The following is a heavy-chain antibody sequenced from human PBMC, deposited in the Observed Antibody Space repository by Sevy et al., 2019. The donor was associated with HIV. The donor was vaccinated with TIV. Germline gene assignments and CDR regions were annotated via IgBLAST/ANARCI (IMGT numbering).Heavy chain of an antibody. V-gene: IGHV3-30*04. D-gene: IGHD6-19*01. Sequence: GGSLRLSCAASGFTFSDYAIHWVRQAPGKGLEWLAVISYHGRNQLYADSVRGRFTISRDDSKNTVYLQMNSLRPDDTAVYYCARKQFMLPFDYSGLGTLVTVSS. CDR1: GFTFSDYA. J-gene: IGHJ4*02. CDR2: ISYHGRNQ. CDR3: ARKQFMLPFDY.